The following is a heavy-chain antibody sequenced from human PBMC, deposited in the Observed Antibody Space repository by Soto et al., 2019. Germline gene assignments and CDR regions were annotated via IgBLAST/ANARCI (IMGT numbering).Heavy chain of an antibody. CDR2: IYYSGTP. J-gene: IGHJ4*02. CDR3: ARFVVPATRHPDFDY. D-gene: IGHD2-15*01. CDR1: GGSISSSNYY. Sequence: PSETLSLTCTVSGGSISSSNYYWGWIRQPPGKGLDWIGNIYYSGTPYYNPPLKSRVTISIDTSRNQFSLRLNSVTAADTGVYYCARFVVPATRHPDFDYWGQGTLVTVSS. V-gene: IGHV4-39*01.